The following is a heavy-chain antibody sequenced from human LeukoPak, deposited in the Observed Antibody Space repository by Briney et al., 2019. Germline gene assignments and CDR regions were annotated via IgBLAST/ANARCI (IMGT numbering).Heavy chain of an antibody. CDR2: INHSGST. J-gene: IGHJ4*02. V-gene: IGHV4-34*01. CDR3: ARRNCSGGSCYSGAGDY. CDR1: GGSFSGYY. Sequence: PSETLSLTCAVYGGSFSGYYWSWIRQPPGKGLEWIGEINHSGSTNYNPSLKSRVTISVDTSKNRFSLKLSSVTAADTAVYYCARRNCSGGSCYSGAGDYWGQGTLVTVSS. D-gene: IGHD2-15*01.